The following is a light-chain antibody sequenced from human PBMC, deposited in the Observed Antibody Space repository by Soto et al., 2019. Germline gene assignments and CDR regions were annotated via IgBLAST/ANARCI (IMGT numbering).Light chain of an antibody. CDR1: SSDVGSHNT. Sequence: QSALTQPASVSGSPGQSITIPCTGTSSDVGSHNTVSWYQQHPGKAPKLMIYDVTNRPSGVSYRFSGSKSGNTASLTISGRQAEDEADDYCSSYRSSNTPVVFGGGTKLTVL. CDR2: DVT. V-gene: IGLV2-14*01. J-gene: IGLJ2*01. CDR3: SSYRSSNTPVV.